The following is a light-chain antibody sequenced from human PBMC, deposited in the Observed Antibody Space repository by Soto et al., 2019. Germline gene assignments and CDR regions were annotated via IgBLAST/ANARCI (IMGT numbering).Light chain of an antibody. CDR3: ASWDDRLGAVI. Sequence: QSVLTQLPSASGTPGQRVFISCSGGSSNIGGTNYAYWYQQLPGAAPKLLMHSNNLRPSGVPERISGSKSGTSASLAISGLRSEDEAVYYCASWDDRLGAVIFGGGTKVTVL. CDR1: SSNIGGTNY. CDR2: SNN. J-gene: IGLJ2*01. V-gene: IGLV1-47*02.